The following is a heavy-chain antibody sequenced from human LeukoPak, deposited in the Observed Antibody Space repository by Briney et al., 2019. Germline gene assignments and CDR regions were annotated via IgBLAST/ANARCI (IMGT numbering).Heavy chain of an antibody. D-gene: IGHD2-2*01. V-gene: IGHV1-2*02. Sequence: AAVKVSCKASGYTFTGYYMHWVRQAPGQGLEWMGWINPNSGGTNYARKFQGRVTMTRDTSISTAYMELSRLTSDDTAVYYCAREWSDIVVVPARKYYFDYWGQGTLVTVSS. CDR1: GYTFTGYY. CDR3: AREWSDIVVVPARKYYFDY. J-gene: IGHJ4*02. CDR2: INPNSGGT.